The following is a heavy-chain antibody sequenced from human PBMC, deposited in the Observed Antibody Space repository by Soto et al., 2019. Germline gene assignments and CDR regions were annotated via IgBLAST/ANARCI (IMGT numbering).Heavy chain of an antibody. CDR1: GFTFSSYA. CDR2: ISGSGGST. V-gene: IGHV3-23*01. J-gene: IGHJ6*02. D-gene: IGHD6-13*01. Sequence: GSLRLSCAASGFTFSSYAMSWVRQAPGKGLEWVSAISGSGGSTYYADSVKGRFTISRDNSKNTLYLQMNSLRAEDTAVYYCAKEGLWYGYYYYYGMDVWGQGTTVTLSS. CDR3: AKEGLWYGYYYYYGMDV.